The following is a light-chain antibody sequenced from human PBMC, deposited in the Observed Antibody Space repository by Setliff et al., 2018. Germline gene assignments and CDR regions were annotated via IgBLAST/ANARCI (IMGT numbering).Light chain of an antibody. J-gene: IGLJ1*01. CDR2: EVS. CDR3: SSYAGSNNFV. CDR1: SSDVGGYNY. V-gene: IGLV2-8*01. Sequence: QSALPQPPSASGSPGQSVTISRTGTSSDVGGYNYVSWYQQHPGKAPKLMIYEVSKRPSGVPDRFSGSKSGNTASLTVSGLQAEDEADYYCSSYAGSNNFVFGTGTKVTVL.